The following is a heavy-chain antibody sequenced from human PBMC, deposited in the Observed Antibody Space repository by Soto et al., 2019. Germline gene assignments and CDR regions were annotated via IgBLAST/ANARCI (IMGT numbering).Heavy chain of an antibody. CDR1: GGSISSSSYY. CDR2: IYYSGST. J-gene: IGHJ3*02. D-gene: IGHD5-12*01. CDR3: VPGGSGYDDAFDI. V-gene: IGHV4-39*01. Sequence: SETLSLTCTVSGGSISSSSYYWGWIRQPPGKGLEWIGSIYYSGSTYYNPSLKSRVTISVDTSKNQFSLKLSSVTAADTAVYYCVPGGSGYDDAFDIWGQGTMVTVSS.